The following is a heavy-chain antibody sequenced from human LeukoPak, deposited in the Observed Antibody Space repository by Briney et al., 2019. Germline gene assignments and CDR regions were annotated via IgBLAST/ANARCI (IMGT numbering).Heavy chain of an antibody. V-gene: IGHV3-7*01. CDR1: GFTNSSHW. Sequence: PGGSLRLSSAASGFTNSSHWMTWHRQAQGKGLEWVANINQDGSERYYVDYVKGRFTISRDNDTNSLYLQMNSLMAADTAAYDCGRDGEDSRSFAFDIWGGGKMVTVSS. D-gene: IGHD6-13*01. CDR2: INQDGSER. CDR3: GRDGEDSRSFAFDI. J-gene: IGHJ3*02.